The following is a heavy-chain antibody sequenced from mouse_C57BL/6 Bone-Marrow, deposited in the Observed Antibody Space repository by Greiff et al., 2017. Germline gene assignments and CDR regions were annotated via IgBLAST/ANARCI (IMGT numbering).Heavy chain of an antibody. CDR1: GYAFSSSW. Sequence: VQLQQSGPELVKPGASVKISCKASGYAFSSSWMNWVKQRPGKGLEWIGRIYPGDGDTNYNGKFKGKATLTADKSSSTAYMQLSSLTSEDSAVYFRARDLDSSGYRVYFDYWGQGTTLTVSS. D-gene: IGHD3-2*02. V-gene: IGHV1-82*01. J-gene: IGHJ2*01. CDR3: ARDLDSSGYRVYFDY. CDR2: IYPGDGDT.